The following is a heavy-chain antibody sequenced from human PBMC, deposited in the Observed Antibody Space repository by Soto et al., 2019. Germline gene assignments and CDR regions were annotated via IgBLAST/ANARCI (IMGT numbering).Heavy chain of an antibody. CDR1: GFTFSSYW. D-gene: IGHD1-26*01. Sequence: GGSLRLSCAASGFTFSSYWMTWVRQAPGKGLEWVANVKQDGSEKYYVDSVRGRFTMSRDNAKNSLYLQMNSLRAEDTAVYYCARVVGATQMDFDYWGQGTLVTVSS. CDR3: ARVVGATQMDFDY. CDR2: VKQDGSEK. J-gene: IGHJ4*02. V-gene: IGHV3-7*01.